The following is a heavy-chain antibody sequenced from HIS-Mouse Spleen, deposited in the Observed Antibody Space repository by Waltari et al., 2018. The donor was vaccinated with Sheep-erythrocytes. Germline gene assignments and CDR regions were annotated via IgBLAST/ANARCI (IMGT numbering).Heavy chain of an antibody. CDR1: GFTFSSYA. CDR3: AKQTLRRTYFDY. D-gene: IGHD4-17*01. V-gene: IGHV3-23*01. J-gene: IGHJ4*02. CDR2: RSGSGGST. Sequence: EVQLLESGGGLVQPGGSLRLSCAASGFTFSSYAMSGVRQAPGKGLGGVSARSGSGGSTYYADSVKGRFTISRDNSKNTLYLQVNSLRAEDTAVYYCAKQTLRRTYFDYWGQGTLVTVSS.